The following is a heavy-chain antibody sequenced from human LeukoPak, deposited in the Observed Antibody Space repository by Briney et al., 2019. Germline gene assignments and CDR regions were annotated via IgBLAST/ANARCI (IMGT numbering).Heavy chain of an antibody. CDR1: GFTFSSYS. D-gene: IGHD3-3*01. V-gene: IGHV3-21*01. J-gene: IGHJ4*02. Sequence: KPGGSLSLSCAASGFTFSSYSMNWVRQAPGKGLEWVSSISSSSYIYYADSVKGRFTISRDNAKNSLYLQMNSLRAEDTAVYYCAREGLHYDFWSGYQYYFDYWGQGTLVTVSS. CDR3: AREGLHYDFWSGYQYYFDY. CDR2: ISSSSYI.